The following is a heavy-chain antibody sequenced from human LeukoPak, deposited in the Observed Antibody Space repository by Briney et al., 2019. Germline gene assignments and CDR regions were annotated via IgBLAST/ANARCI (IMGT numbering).Heavy chain of an antibody. Sequence: PGGSLRLSCAASAFTFSSYWMSWVRQAPGKGLEWVANINQDGSDTYYLDSVRGRFTISRDNAKNSLYLQMNSLRAEDTAVYYCASASWIHLWPQNFDYWGQGTLVTVSS. D-gene: IGHD5-18*01. CDR1: AFTFSSYW. V-gene: IGHV3-7*05. CDR2: INQDGSDT. CDR3: ASASWIHLWPQNFDY. J-gene: IGHJ4*02.